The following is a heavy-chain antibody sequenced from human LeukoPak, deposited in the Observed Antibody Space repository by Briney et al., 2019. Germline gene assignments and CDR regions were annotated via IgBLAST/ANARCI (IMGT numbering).Heavy chain of an antibody. CDR2: IWHDGSDK. CDR3: TRQSENYSLDY. V-gene: IGHV3-33*01. CDR1: GFTFSSYG. J-gene: IGHJ4*02. Sequence: GGSLRLSCAASGFTFSSYGMHWVRQAPGKGLEWVAIIWHDGSDKYYADSVKGRFTISRDNSKNTLYLQMNSLRAEDTAVYFCTRQSENYSLDYWGQGTQVTVSS. D-gene: IGHD2-21*01.